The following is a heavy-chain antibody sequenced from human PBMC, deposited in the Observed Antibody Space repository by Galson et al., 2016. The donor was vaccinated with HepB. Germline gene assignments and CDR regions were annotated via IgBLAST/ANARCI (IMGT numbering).Heavy chain of an antibody. CDR2: IKSDGGDT. J-gene: IGHJ4*02. V-gene: IGHV3-74*01. D-gene: IGHD3-22*01. CDR3: ARSTRGYHD. Sequence: SLRLSCAASGFTFSRYPMHWVRQAPGKGLVWVSRIKSDGGDTIYADPVKGRFTISRDNAKKTLYLQMNSLRAEDTAVYYCARSTRGYHDWGQGTLVTVSS. CDR1: GFTFSRYP.